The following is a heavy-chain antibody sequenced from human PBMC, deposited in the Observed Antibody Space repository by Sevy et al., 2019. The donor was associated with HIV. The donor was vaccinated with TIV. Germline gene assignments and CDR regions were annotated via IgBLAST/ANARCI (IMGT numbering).Heavy chain of an antibody. CDR1: GYTFSNHY. D-gene: IGHD6-19*01. J-gene: IGHJ4*02. Sequence: VSVKVSCKTFGYTFSNHYIHWVRQAPGHGLEWMGVINPSGGSTNYAHRFQGRVTMTRDPSTSTFYMDLSSLRSEDTAVYYCARDRYASGDFDYWGQGTLVTVSS. CDR3: ARDRYASGDFDY. V-gene: IGHV1-46*01. CDR2: INPSGGST.